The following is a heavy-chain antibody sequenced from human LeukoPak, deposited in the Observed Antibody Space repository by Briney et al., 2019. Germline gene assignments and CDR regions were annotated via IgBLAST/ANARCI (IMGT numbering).Heavy chain of an antibody. J-gene: IGHJ4*02. CDR3: AAGTYYYDSSGSSTLDY. D-gene: IGHD3-22*01. Sequence: GSSVKVSCKASGFTFTSSAVQWVRQARGQRLEWIGWIVVGSGNTNYAQKFQERVTITRDMSTSTAYTELSSLRSEDTAVYYCAAGTYYYDSSGSSTLDYWGQGTLVTVSS. CDR1: GFTFTSSA. CDR2: IVVGSGNT. V-gene: IGHV1-58*01.